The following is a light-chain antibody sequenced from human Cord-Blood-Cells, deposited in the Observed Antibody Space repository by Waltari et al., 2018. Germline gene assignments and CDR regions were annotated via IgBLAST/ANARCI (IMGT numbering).Light chain of an antibody. J-gene: IGKJ2*01. Sequence: DIQMPQSPSSLSASVGDRVTITCRASQSISSYLNWYQQKPGKAPKLLIYAASSLQSGVPSRFSGSGSGTDFTLTISSLQPEDFATYYCQQSYSIPYTFGQWTKLEIK. CDR3: QQSYSIPYT. V-gene: IGKV1-39*01. CDR1: QSISSY. CDR2: AAS.